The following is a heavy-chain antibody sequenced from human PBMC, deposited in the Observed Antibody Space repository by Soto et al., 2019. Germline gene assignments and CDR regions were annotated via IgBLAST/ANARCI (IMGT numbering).Heavy chain of an antibody. D-gene: IGHD3-10*01. CDR3: ARSREVREFDY. V-gene: IGHV4-59*01. J-gene: IGHJ4*02. Sequence: SETLSLTCTVSGGYISSYYWGWIRQPPGKGLEWIGYIYYSGSTNYNPSLKSRVTISVDTSKNQFSLRLSSVTAADTAMYYCARSREVREFDYWGQGTLVTVSS. CDR2: IYYSGST. CDR1: GGYISSYY.